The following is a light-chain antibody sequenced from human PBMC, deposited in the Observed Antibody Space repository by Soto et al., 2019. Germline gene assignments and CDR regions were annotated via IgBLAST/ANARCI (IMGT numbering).Light chain of an antibody. J-gene: IGKJ1*01. V-gene: IGKV1-39*01. CDR3: QQSYSTSWT. Sequence: DIQMTQSPSSLSASVGARVTITCRASQSISSYLNWYQQKPGKAPKLLIYAASSLQSWVPSRFSGSGSGTDFTLTISSLQPEDFATYYCQQSYSTSWTFGQGTKVEIK. CDR1: QSISSY. CDR2: AAS.